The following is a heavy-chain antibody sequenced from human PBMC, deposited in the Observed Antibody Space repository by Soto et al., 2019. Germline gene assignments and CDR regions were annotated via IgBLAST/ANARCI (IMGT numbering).Heavy chain of an antibody. CDR3: ARDHYVGDSVRIGYYGLDV. V-gene: IGHV1-69*01. CDR2: IIPMYGSR. CDR1: GGTFSTHA. D-gene: IGHD3-10*02. Sequence: QVQLVQSGAEVKKPGSSVRVSCKASGGTFSTHAISWVRQAPGRGPEWIGGIIPMYGSRKYAPNFQGRVTMIADASTNTASMEPSSLRSEDTAFYYWARDHYVGDSVRIGYYGLDVWGQGTTVTVSS. J-gene: IGHJ6*02.